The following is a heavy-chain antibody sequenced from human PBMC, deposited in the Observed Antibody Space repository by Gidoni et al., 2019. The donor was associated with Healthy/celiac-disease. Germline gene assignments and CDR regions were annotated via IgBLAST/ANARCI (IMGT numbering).Heavy chain of an antibody. J-gene: IGHJ3*02. CDR3: ARKPAPNDAFDI. CDR1: GGTFSSYA. CDR2: IIPILGIA. Sequence: QVQLVQSGAEVKKPGSSVKVSCKASGGTFSSYAISWVRQAPGQGLEWMGRIIPILGIANYAQKFQGRVTITADKSTSTAYMELSSLRSEDTAVYYCARKPAPNDAFDIWGQGTMVTVSS. V-gene: IGHV1-69*09.